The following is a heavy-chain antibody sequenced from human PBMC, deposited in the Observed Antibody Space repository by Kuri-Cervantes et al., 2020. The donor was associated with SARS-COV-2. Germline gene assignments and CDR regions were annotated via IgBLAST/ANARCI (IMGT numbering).Heavy chain of an antibody. J-gene: IGHJ4*02. CDR3: ALRIVATIGFDY. CDR2: TYYSGST. D-gene: IGHD5-12*01. V-gene: IGHV4-39*07. CDR1: GGSISSSSYY. Sequence: SETLSLTCTVSGGSISSSSYYWGWIRQPPGKGLEWIGSTYYSGSTYYSPSLKSRVTISVDTSKNQFSLKLSSVTAADTAVYYCALRIVATIGFDYWGQGTLVTVSS.